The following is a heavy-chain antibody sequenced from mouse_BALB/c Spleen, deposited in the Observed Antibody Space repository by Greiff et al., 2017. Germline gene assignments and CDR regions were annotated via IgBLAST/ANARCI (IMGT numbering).Heavy chain of an antibody. Sequence: QVQLQQPGAELVRPGASVKLSCKASGYTFTSYWINWVKQRPGQGLEWIGNIYPSDSYTNYNQKFKDKATLTVDKSSSTAYMQLSSPTSEDSAVYYCTGADYYGSRGYFDYWGQGTTLTVSS. CDR3: TGADYYGSRGYFDY. V-gene: IGHV1-69*02. CDR1: GYTFTSYW. CDR2: IYPSDSYT. J-gene: IGHJ2*01. D-gene: IGHD1-1*01.